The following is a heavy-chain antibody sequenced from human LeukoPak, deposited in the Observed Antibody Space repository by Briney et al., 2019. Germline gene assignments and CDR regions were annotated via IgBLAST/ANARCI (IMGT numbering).Heavy chain of an antibody. CDR1: GFTFSSYG. D-gene: IGHD6-19*01. CDR2: IWYDGSNK. J-gene: IGHJ4*02. CDR3: AKTLRTGYSSGWYYFDY. V-gene: IGHV3-33*06. Sequence: GGSLRLSCAASGFTFSSYGMHWVRQAPGKGLGWVAVIWYDGSNKYYADSVKGRFTISRDNSKNTLYLQMNSLRAEDMAVYYCAKTLRTGYSSGWYYFDYWGQGTLVTVSS.